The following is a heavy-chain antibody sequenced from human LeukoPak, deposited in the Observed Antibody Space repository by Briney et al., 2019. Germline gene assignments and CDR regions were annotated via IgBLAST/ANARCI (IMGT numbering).Heavy chain of an antibody. D-gene: IGHD2-2*01. J-gene: IGHJ5*02. CDR2: INHSGST. V-gene: IGHV4-34*01. CDR1: GGSLSGYY. CDR3: ATRVPDCSSTSCYGGFDP. Sequence: PSETLSLTCAVYGGSLSGYYWNWIRQPPGKGLEWIGEINHSGSTNYNPSLKSRVTISVDTSKNQFSLKLSSVTAADTAVYYCATRVPDCSSTSCYGGFDPWGQGTLVTVSS.